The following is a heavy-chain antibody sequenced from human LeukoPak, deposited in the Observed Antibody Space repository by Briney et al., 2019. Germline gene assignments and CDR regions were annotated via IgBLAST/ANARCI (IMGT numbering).Heavy chain of an antibody. J-gene: IGHJ5*02. CDR3: ASRATVTTDRFWFDP. CDR1: GFTVSSNY. CDR2: IYSGGST. V-gene: IGHV3-53*01. D-gene: IGHD4-11*01. Sequence: GGSLRLSCAASGFTVSSNYMSWVRRAPGKGLEWVSVIYSGGSTSYADSVKGRFTISRDNSKNTLYLQMNSLRAGDTAVYYCASRATVTTDRFWFDPWGQGTLVTVSS.